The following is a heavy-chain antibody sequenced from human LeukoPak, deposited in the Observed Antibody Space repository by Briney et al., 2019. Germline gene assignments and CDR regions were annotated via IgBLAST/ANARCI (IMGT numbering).Heavy chain of an antibody. CDR3: ATTGYRGFDI. CDR1: GGSISIYY. CDR2: ISYSGST. J-gene: IGHJ3*02. D-gene: IGHD5-18*01. V-gene: IGHV4-59*01. Sequence: PSETLSLTCTVSGGSISIYYWSWIRQPPGKGLEWIGYISYSGSTNNNPSLKSRVTISVETSKNQFSLKLSSVTAADTAVYYGATTGYRGFDIWGQGTMVTVSS.